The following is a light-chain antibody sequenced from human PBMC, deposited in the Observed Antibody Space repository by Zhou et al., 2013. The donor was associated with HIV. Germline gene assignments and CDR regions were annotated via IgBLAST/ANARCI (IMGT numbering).Light chain of an antibody. V-gene: IGKV3-20*01. CDR1: QSVSNNF. CDR2: GAS. J-gene: IGKJ3*01. CDR3: QQYGRSPFT. Sequence: ETVLTQSPGTLSLSPGERATLSCRASQSVSNNFLAWYQQKPGQAPRLLIYGASSRVTGIPDRFSGSGSGTDFTLTITRLEPEDFAVYYCQQYGRSPFTFGPGTKVDIK.